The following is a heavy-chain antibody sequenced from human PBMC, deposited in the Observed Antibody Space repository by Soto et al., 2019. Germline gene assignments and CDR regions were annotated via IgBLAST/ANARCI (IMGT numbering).Heavy chain of an antibody. Sequence: GGSLRLSCAASGFTFSSYGMHWVRQAPGKGLEWVAVISYDGSNKYYADSVKGRFTISRDNSKNTLYLQMNSLRAEDTAVYYCAKDSHTYSYSGYDFPPDYWGQGTLVTVSS. V-gene: IGHV3-30*18. CDR1: GFTFSSYG. CDR3: AKDSHTYSYSGYDFPPDY. J-gene: IGHJ4*02. D-gene: IGHD5-12*01. CDR2: ISYDGSNK.